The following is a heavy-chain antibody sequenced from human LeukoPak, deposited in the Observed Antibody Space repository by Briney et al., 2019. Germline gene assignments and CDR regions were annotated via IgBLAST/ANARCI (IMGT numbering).Heavy chain of an antibody. CDR2: IYYSGST. J-gene: IGHJ4*02. Sequence: SETLSLTCTVSGGSISSYYWSWIRQPPGKGLEWIGYIYYSGSTNYNPSLKSRVTISVDTSKNQFSLKLSSVTAADTAVYYCARDVVGHFDYWGQGTLVTVSS. CDR3: ARDVVGHFDY. CDR1: GGSISSYY. D-gene: IGHD2-21*01. V-gene: IGHV4-59*01.